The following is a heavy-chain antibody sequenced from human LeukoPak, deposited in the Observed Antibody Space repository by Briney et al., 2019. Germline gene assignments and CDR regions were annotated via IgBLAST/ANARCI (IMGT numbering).Heavy chain of an antibody. D-gene: IGHD3-10*01. CDR2: ISAYNGNT. V-gene: IGHV1-18*04. CDR1: GYTFTSYG. J-gene: IGHJ4*02. Sequence: ASVKVSCKASGYTFTSYGISWVRQAPRQGLEWMGWISAYNGNTNYAQKLQGRVTMTTDTSTSTAYMELRSLRSDDTAVYYCAGDRVYYGSGSYSSFDYWGQGTLVTVSS. CDR3: AGDRVYYGSGSYSSFDY.